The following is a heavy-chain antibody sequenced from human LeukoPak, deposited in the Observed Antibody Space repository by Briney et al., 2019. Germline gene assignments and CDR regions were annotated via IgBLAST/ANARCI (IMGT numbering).Heavy chain of an antibody. CDR3: ARDGDGYNYDY. CDR2: ISSSGDRT. D-gene: IGHD5-24*01. J-gene: IGHJ4*02. CDR1: GFPFSRSR. Sequence: GGSLRLSCAASGFPFSRSRMHWVRQAPGKGLEFVSAISSSGDRTDYADSVKGRSSISRDNSRNTLYLQMGSLRPEDTAVYYCARDGDGYNYDYWGQGTLVTVS. V-gene: IGHV3-64*02.